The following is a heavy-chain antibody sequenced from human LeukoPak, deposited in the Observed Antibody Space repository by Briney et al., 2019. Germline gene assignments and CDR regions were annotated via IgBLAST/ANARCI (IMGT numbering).Heavy chain of an antibody. V-gene: IGHV1-3*01. J-gene: IGHJ4*02. D-gene: IGHD5-18*01. CDR3: ARDSGYSYGSGGDY. Sequence: GASVKVSCKASGYSFTSYAMHWVRQAPGQRLEWMGWINAGNGNTKYSQKFQGRVTITRDTSASTAYMELSSLRSEDTAVYYCARDSGYSYGSGGDYWGQGTLVTVSS. CDR1: GYSFTSYA. CDR2: INAGNGNT.